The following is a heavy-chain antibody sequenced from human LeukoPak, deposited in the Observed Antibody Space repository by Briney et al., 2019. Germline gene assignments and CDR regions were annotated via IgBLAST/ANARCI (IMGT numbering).Heavy chain of an antibody. V-gene: IGHV3-21*01. CDR3: ARVSAHAGIAVAASDY. J-gene: IGHJ4*02. CDR2: ISTSSSYI. Sequence: PGGSLRLSCAASGFTFNSYTMNWVRQAPGKGLEWVSSISTSSSYIYYADSVKGRFTISRDNAKNSLYLQMNSLRAEDTAVYYCARVSAHAGIAVAASDYWGQGTLVTVSS. D-gene: IGHD6-19*01. CDR1: GFTFNSYT.